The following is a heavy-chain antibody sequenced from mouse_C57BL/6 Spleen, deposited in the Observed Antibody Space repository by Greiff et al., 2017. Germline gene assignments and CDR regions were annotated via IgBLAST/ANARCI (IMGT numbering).Heavy chain of an antibody. V-gene: IGHV1-55*01. CDR1: GYTFTSYW. J-gene: IGHJ2*01. CDR2: IYPGSGST. Sequence: QVQLKQPGAELVKPGASVKMSCKASGYTFTSYWINWVKQRPGQGLEWIGDIYPGSGSTNYNEKFKSKATLTVDTSSSTAYMQLSSLTSEDSAVYYWARAYGLRATNYFDYWGKGTTLTVSS. D-gene: IGHD3-1*01. CDR3: ARAYGLRATNYFDY.